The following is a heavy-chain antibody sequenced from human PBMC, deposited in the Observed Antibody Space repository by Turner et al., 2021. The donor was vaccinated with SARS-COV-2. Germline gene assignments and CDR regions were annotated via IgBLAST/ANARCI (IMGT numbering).Heavy chain of an antibody. CDR2: ISGSGGST. D-gene: IGHD6-13*01. CDR1: GFPFKSYG. Sequence: EVQVLESGGGLVQPGGSLRLSCVTSGFPFKSYGMSWVRQAPGKGLEWVSSISGSGGSTFYPDAVKGRFIISRDNSKNTLYLEMNSLRAEDTAIYYCAKKSSSWLYFDYWGQGTLVTVSS. V-gene: IGHV3-23*01. CDR3: AKKSSSWLYFDY. J-gene: IGHJ4*02.